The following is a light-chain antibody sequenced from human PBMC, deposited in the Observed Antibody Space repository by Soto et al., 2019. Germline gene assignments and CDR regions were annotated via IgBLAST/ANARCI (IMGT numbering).Light chain of an antibody. CDR2: DAS. V-gene: IGKV1-5*01. CDR1: QSIRPW. J-gene: IGKJ4*01. CDR3: QQYNSYSAIT. Sequence: DIPMTQSPSTLSASVGDRVTITCRASQSIRPWLAWYQQKPGKAPKLLIYDASTLQSGVPSRFSGSGSGTEFTPTLTSLQSDDFATDYCQQYNSYSAITFGGGTRVEIK.